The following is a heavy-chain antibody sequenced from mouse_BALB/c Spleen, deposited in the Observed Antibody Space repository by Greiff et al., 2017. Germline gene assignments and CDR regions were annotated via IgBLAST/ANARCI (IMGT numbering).Heavy chain of an antibody. J-gene: IGHJ2*01. CDR1: GFTFSSYA. Sequence: EVKLVESGGGLVKPGGSLKLSCAASGFTFSSYAMSWVRQTPEKRLEWVASISSGGSTYYPDSVKGRFTISRDNARNILYLQMSSLRSEDTAMYYCAKGNWDEYYFDYWGQGTTLTVSS. V-gene: IGHV5-6-5*01. CDR2: ISSGGST. CDR3: AKGNWDEYYFDY. D-gene: IGHD4-1*01.